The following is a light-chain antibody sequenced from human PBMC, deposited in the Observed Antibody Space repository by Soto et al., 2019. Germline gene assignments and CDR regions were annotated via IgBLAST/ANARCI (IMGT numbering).Light chain of an antibody. CDR1: QSVSNDF. V-gene: IGKV3-15*01. CDR2: GAS. J-gene: IGKJ1*01. Sequence: EIVLTQSPVILSLYPGDRATLSCRASQSVSNDFLAWYQQKPGQAPRLLIYGASTRATDMPGRFSGRGAGAEFTLTISSLQSEDFAVYYCQQYRSWPRTFGQGTKV. CDR3: QQYRSWPRT.